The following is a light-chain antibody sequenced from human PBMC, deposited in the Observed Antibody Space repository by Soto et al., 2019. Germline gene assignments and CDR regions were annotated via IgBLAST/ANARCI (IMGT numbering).Light chain of an antibody. V-gene: IGKV3-15*01. CDR1: QSINNN. J-gene: IGKJ4*01. CDR2: GAS. CDR3: QHYNSWPLT. Sequence: EIVMTQSPATLSVSPGERATLSCRASQSINNNLAWYQQKRGQGPRLLIYGASSRATGTPARFSGSGSGTGFTPTTSSLQFEGFEIYYCQHYNSWPLTFGGGTKVEIK.